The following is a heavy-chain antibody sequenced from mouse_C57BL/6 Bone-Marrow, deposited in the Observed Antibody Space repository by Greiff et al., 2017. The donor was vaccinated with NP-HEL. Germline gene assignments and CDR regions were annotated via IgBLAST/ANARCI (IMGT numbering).Heavy chain of an antibody. CDR1: GYTFTSYW. J-gene: IGHJ4*01. CDR2: IYPGSGST. CDR3: ARSGTGTVYYYAMDY. Sequence: QVQLQQPGAELVKPGASVKMSCKASGYTFTSYWITWVKQRPGQGLEWIGDIYPGSGSTNYNEKFKSKATLTVDTSSSTAYMQLSSLTSEDSAVYYCARSGTGTVYYYAMDYWGQGTSVTVSS. D-gene: IGHD4-1*01. V-gene: IGHV1-55*01.